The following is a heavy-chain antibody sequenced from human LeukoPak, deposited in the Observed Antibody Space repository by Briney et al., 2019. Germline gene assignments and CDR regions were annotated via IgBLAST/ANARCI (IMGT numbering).Heavy chain of an antibody. D-gene: IGHD2-15*01. CDR2: ISYDGSNK. CDR1: GFTFSSYG. J-gene: IGHJ5*02. Sequence: GGSLRLSCAASGFTFSSYGMHWVRQAPGKGLEWVAVISYDGSNKYYADSVKGRFTISRDNSKNTLYLQMNSLRAEDTAVYYCAKDGGYCSGGSCPRWFDPWGQGTLVTVSS. V-gene: IGHV3-30*18. CDR3: AKDGGYCSGGSCPRWFDP.